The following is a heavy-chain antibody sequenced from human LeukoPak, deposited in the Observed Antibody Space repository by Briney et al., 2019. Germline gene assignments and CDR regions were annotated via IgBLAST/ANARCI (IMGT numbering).Heavy chain of an antibody. CDR2: ISSSSSYI. CDR1: GFTVSSNY. Sequence: GGSLRLSCAASGFTVSSNYMSWVRQAPGKGLEWVSSISSSSSYIYYADSVKGRFTISRDNAKNSLYLQMNSLRAEDTAVYYCARDSVGAAAAHAGFDYWGQGTLVTVSS. D-gene: IGHD6-13*01. CDR3: ARDSVGAAAAHAGFDY. J-gene: IGHJ4*02. V-gene: IGHV3-21*01.